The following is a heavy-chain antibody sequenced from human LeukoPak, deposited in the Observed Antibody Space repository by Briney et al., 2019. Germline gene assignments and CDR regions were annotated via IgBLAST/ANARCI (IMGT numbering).Heavy chain of an antibody. CDR1: GFTFSSYA. CDR3: ARDQGSYYFDY. V-gene: IGHV3-23*01. D-gene: IGHD3-10*01. Sequence: PGGSLRLSCAASGFTFSSYAMSWVRQAPGKGLEWVSAISGSGGSTYYADSVKGRFTISRDNAKNSLYLQMNSLRAEDTAVYYCARDQGSYYFDYWGQGTLVTVSS. CDR2: ISGSGGST. J-gene: IGHJ4*02.